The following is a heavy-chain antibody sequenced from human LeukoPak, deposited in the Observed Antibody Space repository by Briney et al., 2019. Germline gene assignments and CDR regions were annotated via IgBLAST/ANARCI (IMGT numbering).Heavy chain of an antibody. D-gene: IGHD6-13*01. Sequence: SQTLSLTCAISGDSVSSNSATWNWVRQSPSRGLEWLGRTYYRSKWYNDYAVSVKSRISINPDTSKNQFSLQLNSVTAADTAVYYCARVGSSSWYLFDPWGQGTLVTVSS. CDR1: GDSVSSNSAT. V-gene: IGHV6-1*01. J-gene: IGHJ5*02. CDR2: TYYRSKWYN. CDR3: ARVGSSSWYLFDP.